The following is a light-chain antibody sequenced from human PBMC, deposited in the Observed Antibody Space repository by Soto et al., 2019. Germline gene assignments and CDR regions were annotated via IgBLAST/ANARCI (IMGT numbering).Light chain of an antibody. V-gene: IGLV4-69*01. CDR2: LNSDGSH. J-gene: IGLJ2*01. CDR1: SGHSSYA. CDR3: QTWGTGIVV. Sequence: QLVLTQSPSASASLGASVKLTCTLSSGHSSYAIAWHQQQPEKGPRYLMNLNSDGSHSKGDGIPDRFSGSSSGAERYLTISSLQSEDEADYSCQTWGTGIVVFGGGTKLTVL.